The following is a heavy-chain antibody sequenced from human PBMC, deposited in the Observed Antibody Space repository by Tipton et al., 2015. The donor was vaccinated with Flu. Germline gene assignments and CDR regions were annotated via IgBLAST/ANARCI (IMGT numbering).Heavy chain of an antibody. CDR2: IYNSEYT. Sequence: TLSLTCSVSGDSIGRGYCWGWIRQPPGKGLEWIGYIYNSEYTKYNPSLKSRVTISVDTSKKQFSLRLRSVTAADTAVYYCARDPSLGMPDYFDYLGQGTLVTASS. J-gene: IGHJ4*02. V-gene: IGHV4-38-2*02. D-gene: IGHD2-2*01. CDR3: ARDPSLGMPDYFDY. CDR1: GDSIGRGYC.